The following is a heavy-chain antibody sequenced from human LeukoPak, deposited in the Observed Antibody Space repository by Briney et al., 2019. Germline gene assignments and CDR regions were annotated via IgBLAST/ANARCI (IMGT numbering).Heavy chain of an antibody. Sequence: SVKVSCKASGGTFSSYAIRWVRQAPGQGLEWMGGIIPIFGTANYAQKFQGRVTITADESTSTAYMELSSLRSEDTAVYYCAREGAYCSSTSCIVQAGFDPWGQGTLVTVFS. CDR3: AREGAYCSSTSCIVQAGFDP. CDR1: GGTFSSYA. V-gene: IGHV1-69*13. D-gene: IGHD2-2*01. J-gene: IGHJ5*02. CDR2: IIPIFGTA.